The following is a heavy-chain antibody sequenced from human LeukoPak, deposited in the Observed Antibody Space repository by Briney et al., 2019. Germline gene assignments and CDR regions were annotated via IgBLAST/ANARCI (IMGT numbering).Heavy chain of an antibody. CDR2: IKQDGSEN. Sequence: GGSLRLSCAASGFTISTYYMTWVRQAPGKGLEWVAGIKQDGSENYYVDSVKGRFTISRDNSKNSLYLQMNSLRAEDTAVYFCARERFCTTATCYVGVPFDSWAQGPLVPVSS. V-gene: IGHV3-7*01. D-gene: IGHD2-2*01. CDR3: ARERFCTTATCYVGVPFDS. CDR1: GFTISTYY. J-gene: IGHJ4*02.